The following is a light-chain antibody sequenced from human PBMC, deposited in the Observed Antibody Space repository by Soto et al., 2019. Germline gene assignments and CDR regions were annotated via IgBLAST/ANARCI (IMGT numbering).Light chain of an antibody. Sequence: QAVLTHPASVSWSPGQSISISCTGTSSDVGGYDYVSWYQQRPGKAPKLMIYEVRYRPSGVSNRFSGSKSGNTASLTISGLQAEDEADYYCCSYTRTSNHYFFGSGTKVTVL. CDR2: EVR. CDR1: SSDVGGYDY. V-gene: IGLV2-14*01. J-gene: IGLJ1*01. CDR3: CSYTRTSNHYF.